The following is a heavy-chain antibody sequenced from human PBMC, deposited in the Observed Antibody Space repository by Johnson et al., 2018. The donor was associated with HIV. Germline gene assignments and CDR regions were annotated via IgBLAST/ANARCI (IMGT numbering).Heavy chain of an antibody. Sequence: QVHLVESGGGVVQPGRSLRLSCAASGFTFSSYAMHWVRQAPGKGLEWVAVISYDGSNKYYADSVKGRFTISRDNSKNTLYLQMNSLRAEDTAVYYCASGDDDGFWCQGTMVTFSS. CDR1: GFTFSSYA. CDR3: ASGDDDGF. D-gene: IGHD5-12*01. V-gene: IGHV3-30*04. CDR2: ISYDGSNK. J-gene: IGHJ3*01.